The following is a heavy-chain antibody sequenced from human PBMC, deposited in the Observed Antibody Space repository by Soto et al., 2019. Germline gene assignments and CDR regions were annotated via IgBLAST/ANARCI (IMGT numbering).Heavy chain of an antibody. D-gene: IGHD6-19*01. CDR3: AKSSSGWYGYCFDY. CDR1: GYNFNKYA. V-gene: IGHV3-23*01. J-gene: IGHJ4*02. Sequence: GGSLRLSCVASGYNFNKYAVSWVRQAPGKGLEWVSAISSGGDNTHYADSVKGRFTITRDNSKNTLYLQMNSLRAEDTAVYYCAKSSSGWYGYCFDYWGQGTLVTVSS. CDR2: ISSGGDNT.